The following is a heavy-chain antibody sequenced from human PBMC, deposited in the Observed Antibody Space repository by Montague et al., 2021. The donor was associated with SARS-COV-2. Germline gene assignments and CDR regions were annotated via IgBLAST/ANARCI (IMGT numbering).Heavy chain of an antibody. V-gene: IGHV4-4*02. CDR1: GGSISSSHW. J-gene: IGHJ2*01. CDR2: IYHSGST. CDR3: AREFRTYGYGGQYWYFDL. D-gene: IGHD3-10*01. Sequence: SETLSLTCAVSGGSISSSHWWSWVRQPPGKVLEWIGEIYHSGSTNYNPSLKSRVTISIDKSKNQFSLKLNSVTAADTAVYYCAREFRTYGYGGQYWYFDLWGRGTLVTVSS.